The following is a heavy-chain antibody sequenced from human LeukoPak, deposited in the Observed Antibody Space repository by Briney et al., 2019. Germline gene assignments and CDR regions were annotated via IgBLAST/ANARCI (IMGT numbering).Heavy chain of an antibody. J-gene: IGHJ4*02. V-gene: IGHV3-48*02. D-gene: IGHD4-17*01. CDR2: ISSSSSMI. CDR1: GFSFSSYG. Sequence: GGSLRLSCAASGFSFSSYGMHWVRQTPGKGLEWVSYISSSSSMIYYADSVKGRFTISRGNAKNSLYLQMKSLRDEDTAIYYCARDYGDLPARVPYFDYWGQGTLVTVSS. CDR3: ARDYGDLPARVPYFDY.